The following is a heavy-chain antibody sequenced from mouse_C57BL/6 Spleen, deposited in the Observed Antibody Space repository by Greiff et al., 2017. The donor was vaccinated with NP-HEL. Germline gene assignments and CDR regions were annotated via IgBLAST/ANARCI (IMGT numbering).Heavy chain of an antibody. V-gene: IGHV1-69*01. Sequence: VQLQQPGAELVMPGASVKLSCTASGYTFTSYWMHWVKQRPGQGLEWIGEIDPSDSYTNYNQKFKGKSTLTVDKSSSTAYMQLSSLTSEDSAVYYCARGYDSAWFAYWGQGTLVTVSA. CDR1: GYTFTSYW. D-gene: IGHD2-3*01. J-gene: IGHJ3*01. CDR3: ARGYDSAWFAY. CDR2: IDPSDSYT.